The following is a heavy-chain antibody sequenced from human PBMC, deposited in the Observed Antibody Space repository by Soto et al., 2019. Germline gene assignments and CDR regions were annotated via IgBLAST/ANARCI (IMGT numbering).Heavy chain of an antibody. CDR1: GGSVSSGSYY. J-gene: IGHJ4*02. CDR3: ARHSVFYDYVWGSYRPGTYYFDY. D-gene: IGHD3-16*02. Sequence: PSETLSLTCTVSGGSVSSGSYYWGWIRQPPGKGLEWIGSIYYTGSTYYNPSLKSRVTISVDTSYNQFSLKLRSVTAAVTAVYFCARHSVFYDYVWGSYRPGTYYFDYWGQGPLVTVSS. CDR2: IYYTGST. V-gene: IGHV4-39*01.